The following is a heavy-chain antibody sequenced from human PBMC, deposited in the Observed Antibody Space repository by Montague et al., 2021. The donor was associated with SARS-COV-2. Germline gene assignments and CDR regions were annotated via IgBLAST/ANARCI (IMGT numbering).Heavy chain of an antibody. V-gene: IGHV2-70*11. CDR3: ARTHYDILTGYEDDMDV. D-gene: IGHD3-9*01. Sequence: PALVKPTQTLTLTCTFSGFSLSTSGMCVSWIRQPPGKALEWLARIDWDDDKYYSTSLKTRLTISKDTSKNQVVLTMTNMDPVDTATYYCARTHYDILTGYEDDMDVWGQGTTVTVSS. CDR1: GFSLSTSGMC. J-gene: IGHJ6*02. CDR2: IDWDDDK.